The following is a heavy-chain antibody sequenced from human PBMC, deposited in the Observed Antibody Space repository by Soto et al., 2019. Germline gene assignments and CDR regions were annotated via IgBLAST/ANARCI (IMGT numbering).Heavy chain of an antibody. CDR3: ARNAGVSGELYY. CDR1: SYTFTSYG. V-gene: IGHV1-18*01. J-gene: IGHJ4*02. Sequence: QVQLVQSGAEVKKPGASVKVSCKASSYTFTSYGISWVRQAPGQGLEWMGWNSAYNGNTNYAQKLQGRVTMTTDATASTADMERRSLRSDDTAVYYCARNAGVSGELYYWGQGTLVTVSS. D-gene: IGHD1-26*01. CDR2: NSAYNGNT.